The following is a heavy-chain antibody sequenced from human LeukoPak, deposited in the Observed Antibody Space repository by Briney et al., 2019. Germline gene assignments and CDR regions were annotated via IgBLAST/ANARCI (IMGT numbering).Heavy chain of an antibody. D-gene: IGHD6-6*01. Sequence: PGGSLRLSCAASGFTFSNAWMSWVCQAPGKGLEWIGRIKTRADGGTTDYAAPVKGRFTISRDDSKNTLYLQMSSLQTEDTAVYYCATETSHYSSSFDYWGQGTLVTVSS. V-gene: IGHV3-15*01. J-gene: IGHJ4*02. CDR3: ATETSHYSSSFDY. CDR2: IKTRADGGTT. CDR1: GFTFSNAW.